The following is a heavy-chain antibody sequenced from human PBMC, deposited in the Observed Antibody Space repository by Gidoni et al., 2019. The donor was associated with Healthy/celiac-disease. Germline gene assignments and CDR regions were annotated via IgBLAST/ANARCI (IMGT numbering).Heavy chain of an antibody. CDR1: GFTFSSYG. CDR3: ARESEATVTTGILDP. CDR2: IWYDGSNK. Sequence: QVQLVETGGGVVQPGRSLRLYCAASGFTFSSYGMHWVRQAPGKGLEWVAVIWYDGSNKYYADSVKGRFTITRDNSKNTLYLQMNSLRAEDTAVYYCARESEATVTTGILDPWGQGTLVTVSS. J-gene: IGHJ5*02. D-gene: IGHD4-4*01. V-gene: IGHV3-33*01.